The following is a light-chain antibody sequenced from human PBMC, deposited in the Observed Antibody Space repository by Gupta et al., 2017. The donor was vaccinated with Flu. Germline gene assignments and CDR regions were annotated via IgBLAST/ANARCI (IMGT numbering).Light chain of an antibody. V-gene: IGKV2-28*01. CDR2: LGS. J-gene: IGKJ4*01. CDR1: QSLLHSNGYNY. Sequence: DIVMTQSPLSLPVTPGEPASISCRSSQSLLHSNGYNYLDWYLQKPGQSPQLLIYLGSNWASGVPDRFSGSGSGTDFTLKISRVEAEDVGVYYCMQCLQVSPFTFGGGTKVEIK. CDR3: MQCLQVSPFT.